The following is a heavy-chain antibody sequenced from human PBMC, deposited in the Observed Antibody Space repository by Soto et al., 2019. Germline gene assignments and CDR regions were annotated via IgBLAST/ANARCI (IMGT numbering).Heavy chain of an antibody. Sequence: QVQLVQSGAEVKKPGASVKVFCKATGYTFTSYAIQWVRQAPGQRLEWMGWINTGNGNTKYSQQFQGRVTITRDTSANIAYMELSSLRSEDTAVYYCARSTDIVVVPDYWGQGTQVTVSS. V-gene: IGHV1-3*04. D-gene: IGHD5-12*01. CDR1: GYTFTSYA. CDR3: ARSTDIVVVPDY. CDR2: INTGNGNT. J-gene: IGHJ4*02.